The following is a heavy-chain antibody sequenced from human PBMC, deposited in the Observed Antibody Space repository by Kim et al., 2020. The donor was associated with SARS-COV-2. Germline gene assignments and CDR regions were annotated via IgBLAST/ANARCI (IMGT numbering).Heavy chain of an antibody. V-gene: IGHV4-30-2*04. CDR3: ATDGDYVWGRHRAFDI. J-gene: IGHJ3*02. Sequence: SLKSRVTISVDTSKNQFSLKLSSVTAADTAVYYCATDGDYVWGRHRAFDIWGQGTMVTVSS. D-gene: IGHD3-16*01.